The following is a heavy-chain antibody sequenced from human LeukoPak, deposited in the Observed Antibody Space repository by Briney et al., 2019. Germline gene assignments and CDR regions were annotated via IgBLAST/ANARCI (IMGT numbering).Heavy chain of an antibody. CDR1: GGSFSGYY. CDR3: ARGQGTVTTH. D-gene: IGHD4-17*01. V-gene: IGHV4-34*01. CDR2: INHSGSA. J-gene: IGHJ4*02. Sequence: PSETLSLTCAVSGGSFSGYYGTWIRQPPGKGLEWIGEINHSGSANYNPSLKSRVTISLDTSKKQFSLKLRSVTAADTAVYYCARGQGTVTTHWGQGTLVTVSS.